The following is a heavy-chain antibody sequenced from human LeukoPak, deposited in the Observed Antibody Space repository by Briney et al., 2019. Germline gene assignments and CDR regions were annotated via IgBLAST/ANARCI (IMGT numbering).Heavy chain of an antibody. CDR3: AREVAGTPLFPLEWSVEGNWFDP. J-gene: IGHJ5*02. V-gene: IGHV4-59*01. CDR1: GGSISSYY. CDR2: IYYSGST. Sequence: PSETLSLTCTVSGGSISSYYWSWIRQPPGKGLEWIGYIYYSGSTNYNPSLKSRVTISVDTSKNQFSLKLSSVTAADTAVHYCAREVAGTPLFPLEWSVEGNWFDPWGQGTLVTVSS. D-gene: IGHD3-3*01.